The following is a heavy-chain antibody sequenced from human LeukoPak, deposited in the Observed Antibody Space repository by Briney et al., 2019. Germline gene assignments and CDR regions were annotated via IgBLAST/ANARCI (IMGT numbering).Heavy chain of an antibody. CDR3: ARGYDSSGYYIPIYFDY. CDR1: GGSFSGYY. D-gene: IGHD3-22*01. J-gene: IGHJ4*02. Sequence: PSETLSLTCAVYGGSFSGYYWSWIRQPPGKGLEWIGEINHSGSTNYNPSLKSRVAISVDTSKNQFSLKLSSVTAADTAVYYCARGYDSSGYYIPIYFDYWGQGTLGTVSP. CDR2: INHSGST. V-gene: IGHV4-34*01.